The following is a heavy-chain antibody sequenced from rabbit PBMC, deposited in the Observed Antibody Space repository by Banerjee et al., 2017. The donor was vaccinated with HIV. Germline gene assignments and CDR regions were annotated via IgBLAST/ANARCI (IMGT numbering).Heavy chain of an antibody. CDR1: GFSLSSDYY. CDR2: IYGGDMHST. D-gene: IGHD1-1*01. CDR3: ARDLVGVIGWNFYL. V-gene: IGHV1S45*01. Sequence: QEQLEESGGDLVQPEGSLTLTCKASGFSLSSDYYICWVRQAPGKGLEWIACIYGGDMHSTAYASWAKGRFTISKTSSTTVTLQMTRLTAADRAAYFCARDLVGVIGWNFYLWGPGTLVTVS. J-gene: IGHJ6*01.